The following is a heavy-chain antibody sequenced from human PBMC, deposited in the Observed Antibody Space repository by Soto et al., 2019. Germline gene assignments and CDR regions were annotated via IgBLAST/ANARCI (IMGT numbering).Heavy chain of an antibody. V-gene: IGHV1-46*01. D-gene: IGHD2-21*01. Sequence: ASVKVSCKASGYTFTSYYMHWVRQAPGQALEWMGIINPSGGSTSYAQKFQGRVTMTRDTSTSTVYMELSSLRSEDTAVYYCARDLKWKYCGGDCYTYGMDVWGQGTTVTVSS. CDR1: GYTFTSYY. CDR2: INPSGGST. CDR3: ARDLKWKYCGGDCYTYGMDV. J-gene: IGHJ6*02.